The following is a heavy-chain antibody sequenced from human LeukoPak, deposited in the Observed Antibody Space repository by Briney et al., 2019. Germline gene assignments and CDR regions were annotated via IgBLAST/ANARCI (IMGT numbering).Heavy chain of an antibody. CDR2: IIPIFGTA. V-gene: IGHV1-69*13. Sequence: ASVKVSCKASGGTFSSYAISWVRQAPGQGLEWMGRIIPIFGTANYAQTFQGRVTITADESTNTAYMELSSLRSEDTAVYYCARWYYYDSSGYYYRYYMDVWGKGTTVTVSS. CDR1: GGTFSSYA. D-gene: IGHD3-22*01. CDR3: ARWYYYDSSGYYYRYYMDV. J-gene: IGHJ6*03.